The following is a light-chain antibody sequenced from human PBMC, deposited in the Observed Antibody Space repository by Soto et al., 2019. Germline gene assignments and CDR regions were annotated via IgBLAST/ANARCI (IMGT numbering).Light chain of an antibody. CDR3: PSYTSSMTNV. J-gene: IGLJ1*01. Sequence: QSVRTQPASVSGSPGQSITISCTGTSSDVGGINSVSWYQLRPGTAPKLILYDVVDRPSGVSYRFSGSKSGNTASLTISGLQAADEADYFCPSYTSSMTNVFGSGTKVTVL. CDR2: DVV. V-gene: IGLV2-14*03. CDR1: SSDVGGINS.